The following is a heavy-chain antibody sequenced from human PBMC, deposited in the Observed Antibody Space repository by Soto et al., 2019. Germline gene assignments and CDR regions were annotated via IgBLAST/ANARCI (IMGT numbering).Heavy chain of an antibody. Sequence: SETLSLTCAVYGGSFSGYYWSWIRQPPGKGLEWIGEINHSGSTNYNPSLKSRVTISVDTSKNQFSLNLYSVTAADTAVYYCARVRYYGSGSSINWFDPWGQGTLVTVSS. J-gene: IGHJ5*02. V-gene: IGHV4-34*01. D-gene: IGHD3-10*01. CDR3: ARVRYYGSGSSINWFDP. CDR1: GGSFSGYY. CDR2: INHSGST.